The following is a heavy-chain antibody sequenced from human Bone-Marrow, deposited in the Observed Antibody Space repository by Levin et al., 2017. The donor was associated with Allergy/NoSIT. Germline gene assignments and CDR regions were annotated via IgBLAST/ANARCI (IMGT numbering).Heavy chain of an antibody. D-gene: IGHD2-2*01. J-gene: IGHJ4*02. CDR2: IKSKTDGGTT. CDR3: ATTLYCSTSSCFTFDY. V-gene: IGHV3-15*01. CDR1: GLTFNNAW. Sequence: GGSLRLSCVASGLTFNNAWMSWVRQAPGKGLEWVGRIKSKTDGGTTDYGAPVKGRFTISRDDSKNTLFLQMHSPKTEDTAVYYCATTLYCSTSSCFTFDYWGQGALVTVSS.